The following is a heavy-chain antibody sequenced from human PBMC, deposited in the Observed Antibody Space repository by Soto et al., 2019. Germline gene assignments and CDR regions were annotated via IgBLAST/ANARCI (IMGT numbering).Heavy chain of an antibody. D-gene: IGHD3-10*01. J-gene: IGHJ4*02. CDR1: GYAFTAYY. V-gene: IGHV1-2*02. CDR2: INPKSGDA. Sequence: ASVKVSCKASGYAFTAYYMHWVRQAPGQGVEWMGWINPKSGDATYAQKFQGRVTMTRDTSITTAYMELSRLRSDDTAVYYCASDRTYGSGSHYYFDYWGQGTPVTVSS. CDR3: ASDRTYGSGSHYYFDY.